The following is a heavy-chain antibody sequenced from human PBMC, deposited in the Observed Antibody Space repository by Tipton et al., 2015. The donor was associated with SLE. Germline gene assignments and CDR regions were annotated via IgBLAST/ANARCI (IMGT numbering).Heavy chain of an antibody. Sequence: QLVQSGAEVKKPGESLKISCKGSGYSFTSYWISWVRQMPGKGLEWMGRIDPSDSYTNYSPSFQGHVTISADKSISTAYLQWSSLKSSDTAMYYCASQRGYYDSSGYPHDALDIWCKVTMVTVSS. CDR3: ASQRGYYDSSGYPHDALDI. V-gene: IGHV5-10-1*01. J-gene: IGHJ3*02. CDR2: IDPSDSYT. D-gene: IGHD3-22*01. CDR1: GYSFTSYW.